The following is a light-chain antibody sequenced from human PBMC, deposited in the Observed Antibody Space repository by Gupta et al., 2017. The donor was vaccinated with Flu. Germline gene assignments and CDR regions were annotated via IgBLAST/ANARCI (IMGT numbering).Light chain of an antibody. Sequence: VSLSPGGRATLSCGASQTVTDKSLAWYQQKPGLAPRLLIYDTSIRAAGVPDRFSGSGSGTDFTLTISRLEPDDFAVYYCQHYGSSDLITFGQGTRLEIK. CDR3: QHYGSSDLIT. J-gene: IGKJ5*01. CDR2: DTS. CDR1: QTVTDKS. V-gene: IGKV3D-20*01.